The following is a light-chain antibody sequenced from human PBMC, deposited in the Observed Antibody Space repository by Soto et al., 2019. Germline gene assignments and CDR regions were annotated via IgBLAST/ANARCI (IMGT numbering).Light chain of an antibody. CDR1: SSDVGGYNY. V-gene: IGLV2-11*01. CDR2: DVN. CDR3: CSYAGSYV. J-gene: IGLJ1*01. Sequence: QSALTQPRSVSGSPGQSVTISCTGTSSDVGGYNYVSWYQQHPGKAPKLMIYDVNKRPSGVPDRFSGSKSGNTASLTISGLQAEDEADYYCCSYAGSYVFGDGTKLNVL.